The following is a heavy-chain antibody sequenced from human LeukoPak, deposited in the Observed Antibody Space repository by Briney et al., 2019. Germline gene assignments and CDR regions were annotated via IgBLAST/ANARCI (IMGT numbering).Heavy chain of an antibody. J-gene: IGHJ4*02. CDR3: ERRRNSSAWYQMDY. CDR1: GFSVISYA. Sequence: GGCLRLSCVASGFSVISYAMHWVRRAPGKGLEWVAVILYVGNNDYYAHSVKGRFTISRTNSKNTLSLQMNSQRPQDTAVYFCERRRNSSAWYQMDYWGQGTLVTVSS. CDR2: ILYVGNND. V-gene: IGHV3-30-3*01. D-gene: IGHD6-19*01.